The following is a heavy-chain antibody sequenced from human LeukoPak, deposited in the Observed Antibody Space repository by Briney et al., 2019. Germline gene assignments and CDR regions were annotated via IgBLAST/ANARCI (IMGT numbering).Heavy chain of an antibody. CDR3: AKDSTYYYGSGSYKDY. D-gene: IGHD3-10*01. CDR1: GFTFSSYA. Sequence: GGSLRLSCAASGFTFSSYAMSWVRQAPGKGLEWVSAISGSGGSTYYADSVKGRFTISRDNSKNTLYLQMNSLRAEDTAVYYCAKDSTYYYGSGSYKDYWGQGTLVTVSS. CDR2: ISGSGGST. J-gene: IGHJ4*02. V-gene: IGHV3-23*01.